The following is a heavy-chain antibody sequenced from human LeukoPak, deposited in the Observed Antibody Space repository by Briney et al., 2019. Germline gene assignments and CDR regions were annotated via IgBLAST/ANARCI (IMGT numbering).Heavy chain of an antibody. CDR3: ARHHFWSGFYWYFDF. J-gene: IGHJ2*01. Sequence: LTXXVSXGSISSXXHYXGWIXQPXXXXXEWXGSIYYSGSTYYNPSLKSRVIISVDTSKNQFSLRLSSVTAADTAVYYCARHHFWSGFYWYFDFWGRGTLVTVSS. D-gene: IGHD3-3*02. CDR1: XGSISSXXHY. CDR2: IYYSGST. V-gene: IGHV4-39*01.